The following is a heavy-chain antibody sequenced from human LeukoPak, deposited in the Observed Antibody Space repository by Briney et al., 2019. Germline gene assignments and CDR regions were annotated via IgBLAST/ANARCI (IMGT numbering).Heavy chain of an antibody. V-gene: IGHV3-20*01. Sequence: GGSLRLSCAASGFTFDDYGMSWVRQAPGKGLEGVSGINWNGGSTVYADSVKGRFTISRDSAKNSLYLQMNSLGAEDTALYHCAREKSYSRRVRGTMDVWGKGTTVTISS. CDR1: GFTFDDYG. D-gene: IGHD3-10*01. J-gene: IGHJ6*03. CDR2: INWNGGST. CDR3: AREKSYSRRVRGTMDV.